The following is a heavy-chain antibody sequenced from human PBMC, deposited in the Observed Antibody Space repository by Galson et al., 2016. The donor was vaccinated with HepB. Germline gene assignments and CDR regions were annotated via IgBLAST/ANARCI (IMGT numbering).Heavy chain of an antibody. V-gene: IGHV1-69*13. CDR1: GGTFNSYI. CDR2: IIPIFGKR. Sequence: SVKVSCKAFGGTFNSYIIHWVRQAPGQGLEWIGGIIPIFGKRNYAQNFQGRVTITADESTNTASMELISLRSEDTAVYFCARSYYMSTEGYRPFDSWSQGTLVTVSS. J-gene: IGHJ4*02. CDR3: ARSYYMSTEGYRPFDS. D-gene: IGHD5-18*01.